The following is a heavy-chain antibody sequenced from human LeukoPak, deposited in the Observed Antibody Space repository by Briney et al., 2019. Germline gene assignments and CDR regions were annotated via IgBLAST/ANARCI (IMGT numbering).Heavy chain of an antibody. CDR3: ARASSGYYWDFDY. Sequence: PSETLSLTCTVSGDSISSYNYFWGWIRQPPGKGLEWIGSIYYRGSTYYNPSLKSRVTISADTSKNQFSLKVTSVTAADTAVYYCARASSGYYWDFDYWGQGTLVTVSS. CDR1: GDSISSYNYF. CDR2: IYYRGST. V-gene: IGHV4-39*01. J-gene: IGHJ4*02. D-gene: IGHD3-22*01.